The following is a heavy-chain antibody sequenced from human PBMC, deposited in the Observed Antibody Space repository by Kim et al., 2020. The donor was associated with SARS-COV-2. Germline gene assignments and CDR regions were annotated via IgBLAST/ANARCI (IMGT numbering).Heavy chain of an antibody. J-gene: IGHJ4*02. CDR1: GYTLTELS. Sequence: ASVKVSCKVSGYTLTELSMHWVRQAPGKGLEWMGGFDPEDGETIYAQKFQGRVTMTEDTSTDTAYMELSSLRSEDTAVYYCATADPHQWELLVGHYWGQGTLVTVSS. CDR3: ATADPHQWELLVGHY. V-gene: IGHV1-24*01. CDR2: FDPEDGET. D-gene: IGHD1-26*01.